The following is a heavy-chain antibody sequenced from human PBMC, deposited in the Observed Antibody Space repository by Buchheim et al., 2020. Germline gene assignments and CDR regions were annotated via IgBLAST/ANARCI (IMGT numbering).Heavy chain of an antibody. V-gene: IGHV4-34*02. Sequence: QVQLQQWGTGLWKPSETLSLTCAVSGGSLSGYYWTWIRQPPGKGLEWIGHINHSGTTNYSPSLKSRIPMSVDTSKTQFSLQLSSVTAADTAIYYCVRHYYGLGTHTKYNWLDTWGQGTL. CDR2: INHSGTT. CDR1: GGSLSGYY. J-gene: IGHJ4*02. D-gene: IGHD3-10*01. CDR3: VRHYYGLGTHTKYNWLDT.